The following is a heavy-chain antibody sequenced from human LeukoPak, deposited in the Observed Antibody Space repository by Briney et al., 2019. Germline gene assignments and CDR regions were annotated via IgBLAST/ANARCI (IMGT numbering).Heavy chain of an antibody. CDR1: VGSLSSYY. V-gene: IGHV4-59*01. CDR3: ARDALGLVDY. D-gene: IGHD3/OR15-3a*01. J-gene: IGHJ4*02. CDR2: IYYSGCN. Sequence: SETLALIRTVSVGSLSSYYGSWIRQPSGKGLEWSGYIYYSGCNNYNPSLKSRVTISVDTSKNQFSLKRSSVTAADTAVYYCARDALGLVDYWGQGTLVTVSS.